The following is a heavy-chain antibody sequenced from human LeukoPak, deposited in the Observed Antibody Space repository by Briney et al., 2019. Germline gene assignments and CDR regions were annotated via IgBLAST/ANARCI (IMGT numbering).Heavy chain of an antibody. V-gene: IGHV4-38-2*02. J-gene: IGHJ4*02. CDR3: AREDSSGYYLRYYFDY. Sequence: PSETLSLTCTVSGYSITNGYYWGWIRQPPGKGLEWIGSIYHDGRIDYNPSLKSRVTISRDTSNDQFSLKLSSVTAADTAMYYCAREDSSGYYLRYYFDYWGQGTLVTVSS. D-gene: IGHD3-22*01. CDR1: GYSITNGYY. CDR2: IYHDGRI.